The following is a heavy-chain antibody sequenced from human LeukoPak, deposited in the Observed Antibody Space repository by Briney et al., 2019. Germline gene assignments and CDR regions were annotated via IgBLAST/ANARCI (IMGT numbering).Heavy chain of an antibody. D-gene: IGHD1-26*01. V-gene: IGHV4-39*01. Sequence: SETLSLTCTVSGGSISSSSYYWGWIRQPPGKGLEWIGSIYYSGSTYYNPSLKSRVTISVDTSKNQFSLKLSSVTAADTAVYYCARHELGGNYRFAYWGQGTLVTVSA. CDR1: GGSISSSSYY. CDR3: ARHELGGNYRFAY. CDR2: IYYSGST. J-gene: IGHJ4*02.